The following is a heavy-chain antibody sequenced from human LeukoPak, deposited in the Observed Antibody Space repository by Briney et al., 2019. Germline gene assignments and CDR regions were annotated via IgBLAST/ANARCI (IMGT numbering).Heavy chain of an antibody. V-gene: IGHV3-23*01. Sequence: GGSLRLSCAASGFTFSSYAMSWVRQAPGKGLEWVSAISGSGGSTYYADSVKGRFTISRDNSKNTLYLQMNSLRAEDTAIYYCAKDPYYYGSRWFDPWGQGTLVTVSS. J-gene: IGHJ5*02. CDR1: GFTFSSYA. CDR2: ISGSGGST. D-gene: IGHD3-10*01. CDR3: AKDPYYYGSRWFDP.